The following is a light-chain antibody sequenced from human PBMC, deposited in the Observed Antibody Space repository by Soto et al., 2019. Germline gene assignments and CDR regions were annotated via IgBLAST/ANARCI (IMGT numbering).Light chain of an antibody. CDR2: DAS. CDR1: EDISNS. CDR3: QHYHFLPPLYP. Sequence: DIQMTQSPSSLSASVGDRVTITCQASEDISNSLNWYQQKPGKAPKLLIYDASNLNTGVTSRFSGSGSETYFTATNSSLQPEDFATYYCQHYHFLPPLYPFGQGTTVEIK. V-gene: IGKV1-33*01. J-gene: IGKJ2*01.